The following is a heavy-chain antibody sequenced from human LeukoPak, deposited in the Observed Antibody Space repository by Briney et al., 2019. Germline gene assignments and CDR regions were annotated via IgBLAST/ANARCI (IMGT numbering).Heavy chain of an antibody. Sequence: GRSLRLSCATSGFTFSMSAMHWVRLTPGKGLDWGAAISFDRGNNFYADSVKGRFSISRDNSKNTLYLQMNSLGLDDTAVYFCARGRAGIAAAGFDYWGQGTLVTVSS. CDR1: GFTFSMSA. J-gene: IGHJ4*02. V-gene: IGHV3-30-3*01. CDR3: ARGRAGIAAAGFDY. D-gene: IGHD6-13*01. CDR2: ISFDRGNN.